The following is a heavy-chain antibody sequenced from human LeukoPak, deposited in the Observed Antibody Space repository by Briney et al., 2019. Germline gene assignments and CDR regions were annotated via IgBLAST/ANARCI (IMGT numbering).Heavy chain of an antibody. CDR2: ISGSGGNT. V-gene: IGHV3-23*01. Sequence: GGSLRLSCAASGFTFSSYGMSWVRRAPGKGPEWVSGISGSGGNTYYADSVKGRFTISRDNSQNTLYLQMNTLRAEDTAVYYCAKDRSSGWSYGMDVWGQGTTVTVSS. J-gene: IGHJ6*02. CDR1: GFTFSSYG. CDR3: AKDRSSGWSYGMDV. D-gene: IGHD6-19*01.